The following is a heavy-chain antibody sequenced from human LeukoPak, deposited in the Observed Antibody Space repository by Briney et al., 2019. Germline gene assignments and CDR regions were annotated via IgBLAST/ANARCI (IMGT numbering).Heavy chain of an antibody. CDR3: ASVGYDILTGYSYYFDY. CDR2: IIPIFGTA. V-gene: IGHV1-69*13. J-gene: IGHJ4*02. D-gene: IGHD3-9*01. CDR1: GGTFSSYA. Sequence: GASVKVSCKASGGTFSSYAISWVRQAPGQGLEWMGGIIPIFGTANYAQKFQGRVTITADESTSTAYMELSSLRSEDTAVYYCASVGYDILTGYSYYFDYWGQGTLVTVSS.